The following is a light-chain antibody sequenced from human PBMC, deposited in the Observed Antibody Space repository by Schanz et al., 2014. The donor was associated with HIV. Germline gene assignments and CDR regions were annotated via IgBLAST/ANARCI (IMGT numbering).Light chain of an antibody. CDR3: SSYAGNTTWV. V-gene: IGLV2-14*03. CDR2: GVF. CDR1: NNDIGSYTY. Sequence: QSALTQPASVSGSPGQSITVSCTGTNNDIGSYTYVAWYQQHPGKAPKVVVYGVFDRPSGVSNRFSGSKSGNTASLTISGLQAEDEADYYCSSYAGNTTWVFGGGTKLTVL. J-gene: IGLJ3*02.